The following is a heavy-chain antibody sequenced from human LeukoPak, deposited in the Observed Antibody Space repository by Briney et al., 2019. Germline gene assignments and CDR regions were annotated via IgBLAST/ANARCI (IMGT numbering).Heavy chain of an antibody. J-gene: IGHJ6*02. CDR1: VISSRVHY. V-gene: IGHV3-72*01. D-gene: IGHD3-10*01. CDR2: IRNGVDSHTT. CDR3: ATYGSESYVNYYYYSLDV. Sequence: SLRLSCAASVISSRVHYMDWVRQAPGGGLEWVGRIRNGVDSHTTEYAACVKCRCTISREDSQNSLSLQMNSLKTEDTAVYYCATYGSESYVNYYYYSLDVWDQGTTVIVSS.